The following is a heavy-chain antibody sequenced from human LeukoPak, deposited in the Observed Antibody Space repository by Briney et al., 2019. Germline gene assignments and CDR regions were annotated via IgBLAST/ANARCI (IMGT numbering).Heavy chain of an antibody. V-gene: IGHV3-23*01. CDR1: GFSFSSYA. J-gene: IGHJ6*02. D-gene: IGHD3-3*01. Sequence: GGSLRLSCVVSGFSFSSYAMAWVRQAPGKGLEWVSGISAGGRTYYADSGKGRFTISRDNSKETVFLQMNSLRAEDTAVYYCARILRRDFWGGYPSSGMDVWGQGTTVTVSS. CDR2: ISAGGRT. CDR3: ARILRRDFWGGYPSSGMDV.